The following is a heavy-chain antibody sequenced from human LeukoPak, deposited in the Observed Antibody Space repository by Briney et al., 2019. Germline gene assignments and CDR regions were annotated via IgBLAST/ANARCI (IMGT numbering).Heavy chain of an antibody. Sequence: GGSLRLSCAASGFTFSSYSMNWVRQAPGKGLEWVSYISSSGSTIYYADSVKGRFTISRDNAKNSLYLQMNSLRAEDTALYYCARLSAYYYGSYFYYYMDVWGKGTTVTVSS. V-gene: IGHV3-48*04. CDR2: ISSSGSTI. CDR3: ARLSAYYYGSYFYYYMDV. D-gene: IGHD3-10*01. J-gene: IGHJ6*03. CDR1: GFTFSSYS.